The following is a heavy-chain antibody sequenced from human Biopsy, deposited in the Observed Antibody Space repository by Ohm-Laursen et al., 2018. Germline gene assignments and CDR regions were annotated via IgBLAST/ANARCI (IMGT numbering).Heavy chain of an antibody. Sequence: ASVKVSCKASGYTFTGYSCHWVRQAPGQRLEWVGWIDPNSGRANYAQKFRGRITMTTDTSIITAYLEVSSLTSDDAAVYFCARASAYGVFDIWGQGTTVTVSS. CDR1: GYTFTGYS. CDR2: IDPNSGRA. CDR3: ARASAYGVFDI. D-gene: IGHD4/OR15-4a*01. J-gene: IGHJ3*02. V-gene: IGHV1-2*02.